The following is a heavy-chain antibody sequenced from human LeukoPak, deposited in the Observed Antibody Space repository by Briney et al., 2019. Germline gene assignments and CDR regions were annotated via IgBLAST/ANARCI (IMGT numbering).Heavy chain of an antibody. CDR1: GFTFSSYS. V-gene: IGHV3-21*01. D-gene: IGHD2-15*01. J-gene: IGHJ4*02. CDR3: AVDIVVVVAAKNDY. CDR2: ISSSSSYI. Sequence: GGSLRLSCAASGFTFSSYSMNWVRQAPGKGLEWVSSISSSSSYIYYADSVKGRFTISRDNAKNSLYLQMNSLRAEDTAVYYCAVDIVVVVAAKNDYWGQGTLVTVSS.